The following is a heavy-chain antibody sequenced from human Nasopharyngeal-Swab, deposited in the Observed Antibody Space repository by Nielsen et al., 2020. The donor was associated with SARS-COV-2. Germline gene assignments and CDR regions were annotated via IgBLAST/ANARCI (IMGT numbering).Heavy chain of an antibody. Sequence: SVKVSCKASGGTFSSYAISWVRQAPGQGLEWMGGIIPIFGTANYAQKFQGRATITADESTSTAYMELSSLRSEDTAVYYCARTEGYCSSTSCYPWWYFDLWGRGTLVTVSS. J-gene: IGHJ2*01. CDR2: IIPIFGTA. V-gene: IGHV1-69*13. CDR1: GGTFSSYA. CDR3: ARTEGYCSSTSCYPWWYFDL. D-gene: IGHD2-2*01.